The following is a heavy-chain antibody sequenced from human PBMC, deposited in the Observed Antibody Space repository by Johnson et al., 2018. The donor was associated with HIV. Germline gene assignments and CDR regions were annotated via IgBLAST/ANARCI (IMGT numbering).Heavy chain of an antibody. D-gene: IGHD1-26*01. CDR2: IYSGGST. CDR3: AKESKWESRTPHAFDL. Sequence: QVQLVESGGGVVQPGRSLRLSCAASGFTFSSYAMHWVRQAPGKGLEWVSVIYSGGSTYYADSVKGRFTISRDNSKNTLYLQMKSLRPEDTAIYYCAKESKWESRTPHAFDLWGQGTMVTVSS. CDR1: GFTFSSYA. J-gene: IGHJ3*01. V-gene: IGHV3-NL1*01.